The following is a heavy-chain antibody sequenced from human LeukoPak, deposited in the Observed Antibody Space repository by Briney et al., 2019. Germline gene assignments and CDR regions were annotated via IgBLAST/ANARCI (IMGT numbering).Heavy chain of an antibody. CDR2: IHYTGTT. D-gene: IGHD4-17*01. V-gene: IGHV4-61*01. J-gene: IGHJ3*02. CDR3: ARDRDYGDSGRAFDI. Sequence: SEALSLTCTVSGGSLRSGSYYWSWIRQPPGKGLEWIGYIHYTGTTNNSPSLKSRVTISIDTSKNQFSLKLTSVTAADTAVYYCARDRDYGDSGRAFDIWGHGTMVTVAS. CDR1: GGSLRSGSYY.